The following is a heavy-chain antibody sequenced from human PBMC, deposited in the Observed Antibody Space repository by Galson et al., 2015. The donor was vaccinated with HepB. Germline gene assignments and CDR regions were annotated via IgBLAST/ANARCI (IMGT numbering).Heavy chain of an antibody. D-gene: IGHD2-21*02. V-gene: IGHV3-11*06. CDR2: QSGDDSET. Sequence: SLRLSCAASGFPFNDYYMTWIRQAPGKGLEWLSFQSGDDSETHYAESVRGRFTVSRDNSKNSFFLQMNNLRVEDSAVYYCARDRTRAVTGPPLHVWGNGTTVTVSS. CDR1: GFPFNDYY. CDR3: ARDRTRAVTGPPLHV. J-gene: IGHJ6*04.